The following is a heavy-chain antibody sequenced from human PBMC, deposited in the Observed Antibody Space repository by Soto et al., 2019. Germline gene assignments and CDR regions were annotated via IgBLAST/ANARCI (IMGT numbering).Heavy chain of an antibody. CDR2: ISYSGST. D-gene: IGHD6-13*01. J-gene: IGHJ4*02. Sequence: QVQLQESGPGLVKPSETLSLTCTVSGGSISSYYWSWIRQPPGNGLEWIGYISYSGSTNYNPSLKSRVTISVDTSKNQFSLKLSSVTAADTAVYYCARAYSSSWYQNFLDCWGQGTLVTVSS. CDR3: ARAYSSSWYQNFLDC. V-gene: IGHV4-59*01. CDR1: GGSISSYY.